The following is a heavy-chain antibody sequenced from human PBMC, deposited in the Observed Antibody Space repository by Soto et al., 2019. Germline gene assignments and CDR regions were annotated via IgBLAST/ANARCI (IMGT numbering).Heavy chain of an antibody. CDR1: GYTFTSYS. J-gene: IGHJ4*02. V-gene: IGHV1-3*01. CDR2: INAGNGNT. CDR3: ARCGGDCYSTLNFDY. D-gene: IGHD2-21*02. Sequence: ASVKVSCKASGYTFTSYSMHWVRQAPGQRLEWMGWINAGNGNTKYSQKFQGRVTITRDTSASTAYMELSSLRSEDTAVYYCARCGGDCYSTLNFDYWGQGTLVTVSS.